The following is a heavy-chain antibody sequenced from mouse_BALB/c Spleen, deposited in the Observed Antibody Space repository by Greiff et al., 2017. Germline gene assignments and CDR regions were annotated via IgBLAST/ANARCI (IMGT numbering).Heavy chain of an antibody. D-gene: IGHD2-3*01. CDR3: ARSRGYDGYYEGFAY. Sequence: EVQRVESGGGLVQPGGSRKLSCAASGFTFSSFGMHWVRQAPEKGLEWVAYISSGSSTIYYADTVKGRFTISRDNPKNTLFLQMTSLRSEDTAMYYCARSRGYDGYYEGFAYWGQGTLVTVSA. J-gene: IGHJ3*01. CDR2: ISSGSSTI. V-gene: IGHV5-17*02. CDR1: GFTFSSFG.